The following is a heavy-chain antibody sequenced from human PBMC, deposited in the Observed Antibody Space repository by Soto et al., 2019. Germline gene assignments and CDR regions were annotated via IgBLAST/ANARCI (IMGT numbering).Heavy chain of an antibody. CDR3: AKRNPADGYGFDI. Sequence: EVQLLESGGGLVQPGGSLRLSCAASGFTFSSSAMSWVRQAPGKGLEWVSTISASGSSTYYADSVKGRFTISRDISKNTLYLQMNSLRAEDTAVYYCAKRNPADGYGFDIWGQGTMVTVSS. CDR2: ISASGSST. D-gene: IGHD6-13*01. J-gene: IGHJ3*02. V-gene: IGHV3-23*01. CDR1: GFTFSSSA.